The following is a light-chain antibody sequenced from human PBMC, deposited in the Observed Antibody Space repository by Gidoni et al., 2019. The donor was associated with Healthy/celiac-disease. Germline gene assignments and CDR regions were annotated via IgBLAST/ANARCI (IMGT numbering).Light chain of an antibody. Sequence: DVVMTQSPLCLSVTLGQPASISCRSSQSLVYSDGNTYLNWFQQRPGQSPRRLIYQVSNRDSGVPDRLSGSGAGTDFTLQISRVEAEDVGGYYCMQGTHWPAPTFGQGTRLEIK. CDR1: QSLVYSDGNTY. CDR2: QVS. J-gene: IGKJ5*01. CDR3: MQGTHWPAPT. V-gene: IGKV2-30*01.